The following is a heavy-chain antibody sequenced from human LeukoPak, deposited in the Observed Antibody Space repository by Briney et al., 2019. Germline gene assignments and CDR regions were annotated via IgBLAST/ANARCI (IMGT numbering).Heavy chain of an antibody. Sequence: GSLRLSCAASGFTFSSYAMSWVRQAPGKGLEWIGTIYYSGDTYYNPSLKSRVNISVHTSKNQFSLKLRSVTAADTAVYFCARQEWLVLREDWFDPWGQGTLVTVSS. V-gene: IGHV4-39*01. CDR3: ARQEWLVLREDWFDP. CDR2: IYYSGDT. J-gene: IGHJ5*02. CDR1: GFTFSSYA. D-gene: IGHD6-19*01.